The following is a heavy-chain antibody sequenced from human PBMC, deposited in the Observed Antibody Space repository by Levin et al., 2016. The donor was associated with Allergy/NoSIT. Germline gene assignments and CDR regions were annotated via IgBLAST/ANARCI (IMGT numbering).Heavy chain of an antibody. CDR2: INAGNGNT. CDR3: ARGPDSSGWYTFFYFDY. D-gene: IGHD6-19*01. J-gene: IGHJ4*02. Sequence: ASVKVFCKASGYTFTSYAMHWVRQAPGQRLEWMGWINAGNGNTKYSQKFQGRVTITRDTSASTAYMELSSLRSEDTAVYYCARGPDSSGWYTFFYFDYWGQGTLVTVSS. CDR1: GYTFTSYA. V-gene: IGHV1-3*01.